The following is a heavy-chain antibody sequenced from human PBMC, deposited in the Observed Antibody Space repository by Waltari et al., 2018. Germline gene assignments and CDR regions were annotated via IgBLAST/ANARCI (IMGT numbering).Heavy chain of an antibody. Sequence: QVQLVESGGGVVQPGRSLRLSCAASGFTFSCFAMPWVRPSSGQGLEWVAVKSYDGSNKYYADSVKGRFTISRDNSKNTLYLQMNSLRAEDTAVYYCARDSLFGNLQRSGYGELDYWGQGTLVTVSS. CDR1: GFTFSCFA. CDR2: KSYDGSNK. V-gene: IGHV3-30-3*01. D-gene: IGHD4-17*01. J-gene: IGHJ4*02. CDR3: ARDSLFGNLQRSGYGELDY.